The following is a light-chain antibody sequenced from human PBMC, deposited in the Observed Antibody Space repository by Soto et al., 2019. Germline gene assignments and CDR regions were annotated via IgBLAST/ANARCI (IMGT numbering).Light chain of an antibody. V-gene: IGKV3-20*01. CDR3: QQYGNSRT. J-gene: IGKJ1*01. CDR2: GAS. CDR1: QSVSRW. Sequence: TQSPSTLSASVVSRVTITFRASQSVSRWLAWYQQKPGQAPRLLIYGASNRATGIPDRFSGSGSGTDFTLTISRLEPEDFAVYYCQQYGNSRTFGQGTKVDIK.